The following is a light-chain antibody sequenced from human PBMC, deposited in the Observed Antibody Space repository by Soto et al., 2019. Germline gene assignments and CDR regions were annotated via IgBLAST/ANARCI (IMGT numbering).Light chain of an antibody. CDR3: QQYASSPT. Sequence: EIVLTQSPGTLSLSPGERATLSCRASQSVSISYLAWYQQKPGQAPRLLIYGASSRATGIPDRFSGSESGTDFTLTISRLEPEDSAVYYCQQYASSPTFGQGTKVDIK. J-gene: IGKJ1*01. CDR1: QSVSISY. V-gene: IGKV3-20*01. CDR2: GAS.